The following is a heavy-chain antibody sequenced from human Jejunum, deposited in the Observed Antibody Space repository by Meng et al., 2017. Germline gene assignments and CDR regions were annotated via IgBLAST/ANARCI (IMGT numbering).Heavy chain of an antibody. V-gene: IGHV3-23*01. D-gene: IGHD3-16*01. CDR2: ISSRGDRT. CDR1: GFTFTSYF. J-gene: IGHJ4*02. Sequence: GGSLRLSCAASGFTFTSYFMSWVRQAPGKGLEWVSSISSRGDRTFYADSVKGRFTISRDNSKSTLYLQMNRLRAEDTATDYCPKVTSGGNSNMIFDYWGQGILVTVSS. CDR3: PKVTSGGNSNMIFDY.